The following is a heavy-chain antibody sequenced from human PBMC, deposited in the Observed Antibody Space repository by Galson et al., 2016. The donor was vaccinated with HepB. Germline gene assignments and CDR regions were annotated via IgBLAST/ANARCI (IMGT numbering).Heavy chain of an antibody. CDR1: GYTFSNYG. CDR3: ARDRRRRASAGKTYYHYGLDV. D-gene: IGHD3-10*01. V-gene: IGHV1-18*01. Sequence: SVKVSCKASGYTFSNYGIGWVRQAPGQGLEWMGWISAYNGNTNYAEKVQDRVTMTTDTSTTTAHMDLRGLRSDDTAVYYCARDRRRRASAGKTYYHYGLDVWGQGTSVTVYS. J-gene: IGHJ6*02. CDR2: ISAYNGNT.